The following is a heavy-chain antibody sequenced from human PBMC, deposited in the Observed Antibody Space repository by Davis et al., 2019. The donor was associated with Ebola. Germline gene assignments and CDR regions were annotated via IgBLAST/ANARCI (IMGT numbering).Heavy chain of an antibody. CDR1: GGSISSSSYY. CDR2: IYYSGST. Sequence: PSETLSLTCTVSGGSISSSSYYWGWIRQPPGKGLEWIGSIYYSGSTYYSPSLKSRVTISVDTAKNQFSLKLSAVTAADTAVYYCARDRGPKVNWGQGTLVTVSS. CDR3: ARDRGPKVN. V-gene: IGHV4-39*07. J-gene: IGHJ4*02. D-gene: IGHD3-10*01.